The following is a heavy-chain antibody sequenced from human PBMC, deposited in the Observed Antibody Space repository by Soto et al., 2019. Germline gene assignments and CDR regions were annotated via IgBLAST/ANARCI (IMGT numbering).Heavy chain of an antibody. CDR2: INHSGST. CDR3: ARGPAANYYDSSGYDI. V-gene: IGHV4-34*01. J-gene: IGHJ4*02. D-gene: IGHD3-22*01. CDR1: GGSFSGYY. Sequence: AETLSLTCAVYGGSFSGYYWSWIREPPGKGLEWIGEINHSGSTNYNPSLKSRVTISVDTSKNQFSLKLSSVTAADTAVYYCARGPAANYYDSSGYDIWGQGTLVTVSS.